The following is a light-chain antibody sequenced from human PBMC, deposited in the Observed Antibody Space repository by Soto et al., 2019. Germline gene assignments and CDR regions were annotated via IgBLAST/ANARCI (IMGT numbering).Light chain of an antibody. CDR3: SSYSKNSPYV. Sequence: SALTQPASVTGSPGQSITISCTGTSSDVGGYNFVSWYQQYPGKAPKFVIYEVSKRPSGVSNRFSGSKSGNTASLTISGLQAEDEADYYCSSYSKNSPYVFGTGTKVTVL. CDR2: EVS. CDR1: SSDVGGYNF. J-gene: IGLJ1*01. V-gene: IGLV2-14*01.